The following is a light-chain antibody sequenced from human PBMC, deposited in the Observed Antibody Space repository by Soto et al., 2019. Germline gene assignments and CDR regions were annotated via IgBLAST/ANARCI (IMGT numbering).Light chain of an antibody. CDR3: QSYDSSLSGAV. Sequence: QSVLTQPPSVSGAPGQRVTISCTGSSSNIGAGYDVHWYQQLPGTAPKLLIYDNSNRPSGVPDRCAGSKSGTSASLAITGLQAEDEAEYYCQSYDSSLSGAVFGGGTQLTVL. V-gene: IGLV1-40*01. CDR2: DNS. CDR1: SSNIGAGYD. J-gene: IGLJ7*01.